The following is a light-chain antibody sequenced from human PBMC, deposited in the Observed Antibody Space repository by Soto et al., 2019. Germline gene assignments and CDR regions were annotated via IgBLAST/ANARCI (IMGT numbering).Light chain of an antibody. CDR1: QSISSW. J-gene: IGKJ2*01. Sequence: DIQMTRSPSTLSASVGDRVTITCRASQSISSWLAWYQQKPGKAPKLLIYDAYSLESGVPSRFNGSGSGTELTLTIRSLQPDDFATYYCQQYNSYSYTFGQGTKLEIK. CDR2: DAY. CDR3: QQYNSYSYT. V-gene: IGKV1-5*01.